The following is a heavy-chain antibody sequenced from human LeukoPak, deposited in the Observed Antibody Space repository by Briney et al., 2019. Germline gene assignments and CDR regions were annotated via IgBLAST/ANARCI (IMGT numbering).Heavy chain of an antibody. V-gene: IGHV3-49*04. CDR2: IRSKTYGGTT. Sequence: GGSLRLSCTASGFTFGDHAMSWVRQAPGKGLEWVGFIRSKTYGGTTEYAASVKGRFTISRDDSKSIAYLQMNSLKTEDTALYYCTRGPLQLWLYYGMDAWGQGTTVTVSS. CDR3: TRGPLQLWLYYGMDA. J-gene: IGHJ6*02. D-gene: IGHD5-18*01. CDR1: GFTFGDHA.